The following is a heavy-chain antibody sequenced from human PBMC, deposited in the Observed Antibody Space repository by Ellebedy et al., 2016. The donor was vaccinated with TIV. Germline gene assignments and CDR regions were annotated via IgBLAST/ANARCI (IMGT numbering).Heavy chain of an antibody. CDR1: GFTFGDYG. CDR3: ARKKTTEIMLDY. D-gene: IGHD4-17*01. CDR2: IRSKTYGGTA. V-gene: IGHV3-49*03. Sequence: GESLKISCTASGFTFGDYGMVWLRQAPGKGLEWLGFIRSKTYGGTADYAASVKGRFTMSRDDSKGIAYLQMDSLKTEDTAVYYCARKKTTEIMLDYWGQGTLVTVSS. J-gene: IGHJ4*02.